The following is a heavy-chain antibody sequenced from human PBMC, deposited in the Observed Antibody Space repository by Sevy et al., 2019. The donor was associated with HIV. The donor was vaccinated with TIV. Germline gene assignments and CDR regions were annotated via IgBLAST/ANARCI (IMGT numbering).Heavy chain of an antibody. CDR2: INPSGGST. V-gene: IGHV1-46*01. D-gene: IGHD6-13*01. J-gene: IGHJ3*02. Sequence: ASVKVSCKASGYTFTSYYMHWVRQAPGQGLEWMGIINPSGGSTSYARKFQGRVTLTRDTSTSTVYMELSSLRSEDTAVYYCARDHTVIGSSGYGAFDIWGQGTMVTVSS. CDR1: GYTFTSYY. CDR3: ARDHTVIGSSGYGAFDI.